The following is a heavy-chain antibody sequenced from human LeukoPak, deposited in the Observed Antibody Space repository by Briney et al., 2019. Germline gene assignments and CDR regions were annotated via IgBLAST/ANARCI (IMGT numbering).Heavy chain of an antibody. J-gene: IGHJ4*02. V-gene: IGHV1-46*01. CDR2: INPSGGAT. CDR1: GYTFTSYY. D-gene: IGHD4-11*01. CDR3: ARGRLTNTVTTTAGGY. Sequence: ASVKVSCKASGYTFTSYYMHWVRQAPGQGLEWMGLINPSGGATIYAQKFQGRVTMTRDTSTSTVYMELNSLRSEDMAVYYCARGRLTNTVTTTAGGYWGQGTLVTVSS.